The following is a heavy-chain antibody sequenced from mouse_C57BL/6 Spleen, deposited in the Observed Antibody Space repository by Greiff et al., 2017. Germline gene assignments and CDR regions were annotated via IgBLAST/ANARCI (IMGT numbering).Heavy chain of an antibody. CDR2: INPNNGGT. J-gene: IGHJ2*01. D-gene: IGHD1-1*01. Sequence: VQLQQSGPELVKPGASVKISCKASGYTFTDYYMNWVKQSHGKSLEWIGDINPNNGGTSYNQKFKGKATLTVDKSSSTAYMELRSLTSEDSAVYYCARFYYYGSSYDYWGQGTTLTVSS. V-gene: IGHV1-26*01. CDR1: GYTFTDYY. CDR3: ARFYYYGSSYDY.